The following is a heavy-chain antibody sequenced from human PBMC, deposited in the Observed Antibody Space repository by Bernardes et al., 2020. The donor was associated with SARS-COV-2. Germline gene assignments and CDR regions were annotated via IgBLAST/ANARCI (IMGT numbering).Heavy chain of an antibody. Sequence: ASVKDSCKASGYTFTGYYMHWVRQAPGQGLEWMGWINPNSGGTNYAQKFQGRVTMTRDTSISTAYMELSRLRSDDTAVYYCARGGGERNYYDSSGYYYGLDYWGQGTLVTVSS. D-gene: IGHD3-22*01. J-gene: IGHJ4*02. CDR3: ARGGGERNYYDSSGYYYGLDY. CDR2: INPNSGGT. V-gene: IGHV1-2*02. CDR1: GYTFTGYY.